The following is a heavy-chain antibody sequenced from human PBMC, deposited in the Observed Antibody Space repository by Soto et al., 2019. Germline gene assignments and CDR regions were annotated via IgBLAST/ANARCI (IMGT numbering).Heavy chain of an antibody. V-gene: IGHV1-69*01. J-gene: IGHJ4*02. CDR3: ARDLSSDSTGFRGYDL. D-gene: IGHD3-22*01. CDR2: FIPIFVSA. Sequence: QVHLVQSGAEVKKPGSSVKVSCKASGGTVSSYAITWVRQAPGKGLEWMGVFIPIFVSAHYAQKFQGRVPITADESKSTAYMELSGLRSEDTAIYYCARDLSSDSTGFRGYDLWGQGTLVTVSS. CDR1: GGTVSSYA.